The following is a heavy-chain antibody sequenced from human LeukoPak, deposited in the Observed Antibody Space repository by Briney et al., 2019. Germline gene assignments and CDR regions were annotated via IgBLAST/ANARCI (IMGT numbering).Heavy chain of an antibody. CDR3: ARYNDYIWGSYRYPYYMDV. J-gene: IGHJ6*03. CDR1: GFTVSSNY. D-gene: IGHD3-16*02. V-gene: IGHV3-53*01. Sequence: PGGALRLSCASSGFTVSSNYMSWVRQAPGKGLEWVSVIGGRGGPTQHADSVKGRFTISRDTSKNTLYLQMNSLRAEDTAVYYCARYNDYIWGSYRYPYYMDVWGKGTTVTVSS. CDR2: IGGRGGPT.